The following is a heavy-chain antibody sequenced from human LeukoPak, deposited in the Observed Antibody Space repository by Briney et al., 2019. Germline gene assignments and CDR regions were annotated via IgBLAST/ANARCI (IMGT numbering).Heavy chain of an antibody. CDR3: ARDLGSDLYGYEHDY. CDR1: GYTFTGYY. CDR2: INPNSGGT. J-gene: IGHJ4*02. Sequence: GASVKVSCRASGYTFTGYYMHWVRQAPGQGLEWMGWINPNSGGTNYAQKFQGRVTMTRDTSISTAYMELSRLRSDDTAVYYCARDLGSDLYGYEHDYWGQGTLVTVSS. V-gene: IGHV1-2*02. D-gene: IGHD5-12*01.